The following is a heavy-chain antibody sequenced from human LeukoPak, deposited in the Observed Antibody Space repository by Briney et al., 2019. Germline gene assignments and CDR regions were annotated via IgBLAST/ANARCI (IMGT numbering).Heavy chain of an antibody. V-gene: IGHV3-30*18. CDR3: AKGVGDY. J-gene: IGHJ4*02. Sequence: QPGRSLRLSCAASGFTFSSYGMHWVRQAPGKGLEWVAVISYDGSNKYYADSVKGRFTISRDNSKNTLYLQMDSLRAEDTAVYYCAKGVGDYWGQGTLVTVSS. D-gene: IGHD2-15*01. CDR2: ISYDGSNK. CDR1: GFTFSSYG.